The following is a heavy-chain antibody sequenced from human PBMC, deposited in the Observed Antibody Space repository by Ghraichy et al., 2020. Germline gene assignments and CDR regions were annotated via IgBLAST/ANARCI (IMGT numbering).Heavy chain of an antibody. J-gene: IGHJ4*02. V-gene: IGHV4-38-2*02. CDR2: IHHSGST. Sequence: SETLSLTCDVSGYSISSGYYWGWIRQPPGKGLEWIASIHHSGSTYYNPSLKSRVTISIDTSKNQFSLKATSVSAADTAVYYCSREDARGPGTLVTVSS. CDR1: GYSISSGYY. CDR3: SREDA.